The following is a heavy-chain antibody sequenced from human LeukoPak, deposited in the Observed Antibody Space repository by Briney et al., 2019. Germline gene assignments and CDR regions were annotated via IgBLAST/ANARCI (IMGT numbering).Heavy chain of an antibody. V-gene: IGHV3-23*01. CDR1: GFTFSSYA. J-gene: IGHJ5*02. CDR3: AKVGIYDSWFDP. Sequence: GGSLRLSCAASGFTFSSYAMGWVRQAPGKGLEWVSAISGSGGSTYYADSVKGRFTISRDNSKNTLYLQMNSLRAEDTAVYYCAKVGIYDSWFDPWGQGTLVTVSS. D-gene: IGHD3-22*01. CDR2: ISGSGGST.